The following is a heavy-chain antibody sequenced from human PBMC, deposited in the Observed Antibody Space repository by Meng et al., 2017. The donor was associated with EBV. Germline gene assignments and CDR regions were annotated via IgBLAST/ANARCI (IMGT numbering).Heavy chain of an antibody. J-gene: IGHJ4*02. CDR2: IIPIFGTA. Sequence: QVQVAESGAEVEMPGLSVKVSGKASGGTFSSYAISWVRQAPGQGLEWMGGIIPIFGTANYAQKFQGRVTITADKSTSTAYMELSSLRSEDTAVYYCARTEIAAAGRLDYWGQGTLVTVSS. D-gene: IGHD6-13*01. V-gene: IGHV1-69*06. CDR3: ARTEIAAAGRLDY. CDR1: GGTFSSYA.